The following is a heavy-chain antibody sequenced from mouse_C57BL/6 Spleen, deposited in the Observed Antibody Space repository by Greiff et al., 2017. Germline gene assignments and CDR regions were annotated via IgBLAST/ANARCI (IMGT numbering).Heavy chain of an antibody. V-gene: IGHV1-64*01. J-gene: IGHJ3*01. Sequence: QVQLQQSGAELVKPGASVKLSCKASGYTFTSYWMHWVKQRPGQGLEWIGMIHPNSGSTNYNEKFKSKATLTVDKSSSTAYMQLSSLTSEDSAVYYCARRNYYSNTGFAYWGQGTLVTVSA. CDR2: IHPNSGST. D-gene: IGHD2-5*01. CDR3: ARRNYYSNTGFAY. CDR1: GYTFTSYW.